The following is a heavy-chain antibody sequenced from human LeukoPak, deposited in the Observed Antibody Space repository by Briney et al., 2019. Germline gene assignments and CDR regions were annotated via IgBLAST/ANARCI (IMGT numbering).Heavy chain of an antibody. V-gene: IGHV4-39*01. CDR2: INYSGST. D-gene: IGHD6-19*01. J-gene: IGHJ4*02. CDR3: ARHVEIAVAGPIDY. CDR1: GGSISSSRDY. Sequence: SETLSLTCTVSGGSISSSRDYWGWIRQPPGKGLEWIGSINYSGSTYYNPSLKSRVTISVDTSKNQFPLKLSSVTAADTAVYYCARHVEIAVAGPIDYWGQGTLVTVSS.